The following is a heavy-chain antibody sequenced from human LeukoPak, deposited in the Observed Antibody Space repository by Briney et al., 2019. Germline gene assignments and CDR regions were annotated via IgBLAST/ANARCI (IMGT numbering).Heavy chain of an antibody. J-gene: IGHJ4*02. CDR2: INPNSGGT. CDR3: ARRWEFGEFLDY. Sequence: ASVKVSCKASGYTFTGYYMHWVRQAPGQGLEWMGWINPNSGGTNYAQRFQGRVTMTRDTSISTAYMELRSLRSDDTAVYYCARRWEFGEFLDYWGQGTLVTVSS. CDR1: GYTFTGYY. D-gene: IGHD3-10*01. V-gene: IGHV1-2*02.